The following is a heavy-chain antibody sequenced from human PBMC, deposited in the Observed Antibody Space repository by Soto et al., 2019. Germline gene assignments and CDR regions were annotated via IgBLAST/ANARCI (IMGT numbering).Heavy chain of an antibody. CDR2: IYYSGST. Sequence: PSETLSLTCTVSGGSISDFYWSWIRQPPGKGLEWIGYIYYSGSTNYNPSLKSRVTISVDTSKNQFSLNLRSMSPADTAVYYCARVGGLAARTFDYWGPGTLVTGSS. D-gene: IGHD6-6*01. J-gene: IGHJ4*02. CDR3: ARVGGLAARTFDY. CDR1: GGSISDFY. V-gene: IGHV4-59*01.